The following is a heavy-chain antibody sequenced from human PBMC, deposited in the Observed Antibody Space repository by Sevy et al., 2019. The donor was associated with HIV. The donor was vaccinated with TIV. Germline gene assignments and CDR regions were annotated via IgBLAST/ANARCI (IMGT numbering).Heavy chain of an antibody. CDR3: ARESITIRGNWFDP. CDR1: GYTFTGYY. D-gene: IGHD3-3*01. V-gene: IGHV1-2*02. Sequence: ASVKVSCKASGYTFTGYYMHWVRQAPGQGLEWMGWINPNSGGTNYAQKFQGRVTMTRDTSVSTAYMELSRLRSDDTAVYYCARESITIRGNWFDPWGQGTLVTVS. J-gene: IGHJ5*02. CDR2: INPNSGGT.